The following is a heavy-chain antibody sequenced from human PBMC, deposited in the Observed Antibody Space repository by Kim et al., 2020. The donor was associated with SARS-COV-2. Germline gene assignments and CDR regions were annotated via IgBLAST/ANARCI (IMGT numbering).Heavy chain of an antibody. Sequence: VKGRFTISRDNSKNTLYLQMNSLRAEDTAVYYCAKAHLPYYYDSSGIDYWGQGTLVTVSS. CDR3: AKAHLPYYYDSSGIDY. V-gene: IGHV3-23*01. J-gene: IGHJ4*02. D-gene: IGHD3-22*01.